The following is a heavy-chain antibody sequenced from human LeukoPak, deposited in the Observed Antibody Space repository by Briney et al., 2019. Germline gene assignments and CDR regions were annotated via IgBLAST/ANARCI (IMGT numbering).Heavy chain of an antibody. V-gene: IGHV3-30-3*01. J-gene: IGHJ3*02. CDR2: ISYEGSNK. CDR3: ARRGAHDAFDI. Sequence: GRSLRLSCAASGFTFSSYAMHWVRQAPGKGLEWVAVISYEGSNKYYADSVKGRFTISRDNSKNTLYLQMNSLRAEDTAVYYCARRGAHDAFDIWGQGTMVTVSS. CDR1: GFTFSSYA. D-gene: IGHD3-10*01.